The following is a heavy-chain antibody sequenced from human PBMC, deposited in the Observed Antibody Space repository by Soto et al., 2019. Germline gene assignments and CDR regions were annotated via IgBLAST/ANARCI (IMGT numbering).Heavy chain of an antibody. CDR2: INPSGGRT. D-gene: IGHD3-3*01. CDR3: VRGATLRFLEWRDSVFDY. J-gene: IGHJ4*02. Sequence: ASVKVSCKASGYTFTHHYIHWVRQAPGQGLDWVGVINPSGGRTNYAQKFQGRVTMTGDTSTRTVYMELSSLRSEDTAVYYCVRGATLRFLEWRDSVFDYWGQGTVVTVSS. V-gene: IGHV1-46*01. CDR1: GYTFTHHY.